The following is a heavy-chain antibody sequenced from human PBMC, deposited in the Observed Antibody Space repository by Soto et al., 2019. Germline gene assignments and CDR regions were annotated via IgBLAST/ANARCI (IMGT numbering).Heavy chain of an antibody. J-gene: IGHJ4*02. CDR2: INHSGST. CDR1: GGSFSGYY. Sequence: SETLSLTCAVYGGSFSGYYWSWIRQPPGKGLEWIGEINHSGSTNYNPSLKSRVTISVDTSKNQFSLKLSSVTAADTAVYYCARFLGGRLDYWGQGTLVTVS. CDR3: ARFLGGRLDY. V-gene: IGHV4-34*01. D-gene: IGHD1-26*01.